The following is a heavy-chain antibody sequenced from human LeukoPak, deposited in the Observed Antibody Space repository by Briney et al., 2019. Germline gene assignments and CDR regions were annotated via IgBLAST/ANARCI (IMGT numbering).Heavy chain of an antibody. CDR3: AREGGSSSYWGYYYYMDV. CDR1: GYTFTGYY. Sequence: ASVKVSCKASGYTFTGYYMHWVRQAPGQGLEWMGRINPNSGGTNYAQKFQGRVTMTRDTSIGTAYMELSRLRSDDTAVYYCAREGGSSSYWGYYYYMDVWGKGTTVTVSS. J-gene: IGHJ6*03. V-gene: IGHV1-2*06. CDR2: INPNSGGT. D-gene: IGHD6-6*01.